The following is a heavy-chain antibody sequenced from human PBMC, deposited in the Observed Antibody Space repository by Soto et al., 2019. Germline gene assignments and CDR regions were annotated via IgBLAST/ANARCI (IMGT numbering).Heavy chain of an antibody. CDR2: IYPGDSDT. V-gene: IGHV5-51*01. D-gene: IGHD6-13*01. Sequence: GESLKISCKGSGYSFTSYWIGWVRQMPGKGLEWMGIIYPGDSDTRYSPSFQGQVTISADKSISTAYLQWSSLKASDTAMYYCARHEGSSSWYPGTPDYWGQGTLVTVS. CDR3: ARHEGSSSWYPGTPDY. J-gene: IGHJ4*02. CDR1: GYSFTSYW.